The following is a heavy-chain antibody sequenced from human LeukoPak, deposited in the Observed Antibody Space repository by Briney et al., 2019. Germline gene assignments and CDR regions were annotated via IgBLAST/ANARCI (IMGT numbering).Heavy chain of an antibody. V-gene: IGHV4-59*01. Sequence: SETLSLTCNVSGVSITTYYWSWIRQTPGKGLQWIGYVFYSGTSTYNPSLKSRVSVSVDTSKNQFSLKLRSVTAADTAIYYCARSRIVAITHPYYFDFWGRGTLVTVSS. CDR2: VFYSGTS. D-gene: IGHD3-22*01. CDR3: ARSRIVAITHPYYFDF. J-gene: IGHJ4*02. CDR1: GVSITTYY.